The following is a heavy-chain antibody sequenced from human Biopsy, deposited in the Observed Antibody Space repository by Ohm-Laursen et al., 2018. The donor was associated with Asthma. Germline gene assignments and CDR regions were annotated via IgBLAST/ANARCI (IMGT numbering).Heavy chain of an antibody. CDR3: ARGDSSNWSHYYFDY. Sequence: GSLRLSCAASGFAVSRDHTFWVRQAPGKGLEWVSVIYSGGTLHTADSVRGRFTISRDYSKNTLYLQMHNLRAEDTAVYYCARGDSSNWSHYYFDYWGQGTLVTVSS. CDR2: IYSGGTL. CDR1: GFAVSRDH. D-gene: IGHD3-22*01. J-gene: IGHJ4*02. V-gene: IGHV3-53*01.